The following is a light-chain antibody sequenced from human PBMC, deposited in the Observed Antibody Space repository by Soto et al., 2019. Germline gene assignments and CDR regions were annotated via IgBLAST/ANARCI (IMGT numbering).Light chain of an antibody. CDR3: QQTDTQPWT. V-gene: IGKV1-39*01. CDR2: AAS. J-gene: IGKJ1*01. Sequence: DIQMTQSPSSLSASVGDRVTITCRASQPMNNFLNWYQQKPGKAPKLLIYAASSLQSGVPSRFSGGGFGTDFTLTITSLPPEDFESYYWQQTDTQPWTCGQGTMVEIK. CDR1: QPMNNF.